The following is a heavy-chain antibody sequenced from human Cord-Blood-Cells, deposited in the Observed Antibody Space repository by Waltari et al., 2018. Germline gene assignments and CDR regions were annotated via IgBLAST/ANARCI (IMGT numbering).Heavy chain of an antibody. D-gene: IGHD1-26*01. CDR2: IIPILGIA. J-gene: IGHJ4*02. CDR3: ARERRTYSGSYYDY. V-gene: IGHV1-69*09. CDR1: GGTFSSYA. Sequence: QVQLVQSGAEVKKPGSSVKVSCKASGGTFSSYAISWVRQAPGQGLEWMGRIIPILGIANYAQKFQGRVTITADKSTSTAYMELSSLRSEDTAVYYCARERRTYSGSYYDYWGQGTQVTVSS.